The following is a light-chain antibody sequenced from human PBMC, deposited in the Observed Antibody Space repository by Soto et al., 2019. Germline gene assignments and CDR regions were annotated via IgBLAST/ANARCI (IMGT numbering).Light chain of an antibody. J-gene: IGKJ1*01. CDR3: QQYKNWPET. CDR1: QSVNSN. CDR2: GAS. V-gene: IGKV3-15*01. Sequence: ELVMTQSPATLSVSPGERATLSCRASQSVNSNLAWYQQKPGQAPRLLIYGASTRATGIPARFSGSGSGTEFTLTISSLQSEDFAVYYCQQYKNWPETFGKGTKVDIK.